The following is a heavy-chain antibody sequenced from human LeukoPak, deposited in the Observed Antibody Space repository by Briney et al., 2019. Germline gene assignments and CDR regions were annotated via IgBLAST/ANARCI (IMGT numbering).Heavy chain of an antibody. J-gene: IGHJ4*02. D-gene: IGHD6-19*01. CDR1: GFTFSSYE. CDR3: ARDLGVAVAEAY. CDR2: ISSSGSTI. Sequence: GGSLRLSCAASGFTFSSYEMNWVRQAPGKGLEWVSYISSSGSTIYYADSVKGRFTISGDNAKNSLYLQMNSLRAEDTAVYYCARDLGVAVAEAYWGQGTLVTVSS. V-gene: IGHV3-48*03.